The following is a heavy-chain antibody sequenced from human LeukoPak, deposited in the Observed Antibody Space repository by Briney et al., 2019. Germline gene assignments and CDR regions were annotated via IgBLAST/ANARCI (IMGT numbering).Heavy chain of an antibody. CDR1: GSSFTSFW. CDR3: ARLGYGAGAFDI. V-gene: IGHV5-51*01. J-gene: IGHJ3*02. D-gene: IGHD3-10*01. CDR2: IYAGDSDT. Sequence: GESLKISCKCSGSSFTSFWIGWVRQMPGKGLEWMGIIYAGDSDTGYSPSFQGQVTISADKSISTAYLQWSSLKASDTAIYYCARLGYGAGAFDIWGQRTMVTVSS.